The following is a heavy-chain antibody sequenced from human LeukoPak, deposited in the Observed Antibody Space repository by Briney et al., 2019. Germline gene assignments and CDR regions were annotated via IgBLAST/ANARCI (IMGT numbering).Heavy chain of an antibody. V-gene: IGHV1-69*05. CDR1: GGTFSSYA. CDR2: IIPIFGTA. J-gene: IGHJ4*02. D-gene: IGHD2-15*01. Sequence: SVKVSCKASGGTFSSYAISWVRQAPGQGLEWVGGIIPIFGTANYAQKLQGRVTMTTDTSTSTAYMELRSLRSDDTAVYYCARDPPVYCSGGSCYGDYWGQGTLVTVSS. CDR3: ARDPPVYCSGGSCYGDY.